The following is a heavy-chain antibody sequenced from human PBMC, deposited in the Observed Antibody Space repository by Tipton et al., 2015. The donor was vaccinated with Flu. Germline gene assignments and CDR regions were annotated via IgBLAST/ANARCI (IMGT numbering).Heavy chain of an antibody. D-gene: IGHD3-22*01. J-gene: IGHJ6*02. CDR1: GGSISSGSYY. V-gene: IGHV4-61*02. Sequence: TLSLTCTVSGGSISSGSYYWSWIRQPAGKGLEWIGRIYTSGSTNYNPSLKSRVTISVDTSKNQFSLKLSSVTAADTAVYYCARDPSRYYYDSSGMDVWGQGTAVTVSS. CDR2: IYTSGST. CDR3: ARDPSRYYYDSSGMDV.